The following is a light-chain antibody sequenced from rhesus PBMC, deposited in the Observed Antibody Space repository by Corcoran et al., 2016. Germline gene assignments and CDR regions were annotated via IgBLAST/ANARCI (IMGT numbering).Light chain of an antibody. Sequence: DIQMTQSPSSLSASVGDRVTITCRASENVKNFLNWYQQTPGKAPKLLISKTSTLESGVPSRFRGSGSGTDYTFTISRLQPEDVATYCCQHAYGTPLTFGGGTKVEIK. CDR2: KTS. CDR1: ENVKNF. CDR3: QHAYGTPLT. V-gene: IGKV1-74*01. J-gene: IGKJ4*01.